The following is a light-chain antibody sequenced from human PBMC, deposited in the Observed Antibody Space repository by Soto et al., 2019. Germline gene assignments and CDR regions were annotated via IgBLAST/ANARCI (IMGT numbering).Light chain of an antibody. CDR1: QSVSGN. J-gene: IGKJ1*01. Sequence: EIVMTQSPATLSVSPGESATLSCRASQSVSGNLAWHQQKPGQAPRLLIYGASTRATGIPARFSGSGSGTEFTLTISSLQSEDFAVYYCQQYSNWPRTFGQGTKVDIK. CDR3: QQYSNWPRT. V-gene: IGKV3-15*01. CDR2: GAS.